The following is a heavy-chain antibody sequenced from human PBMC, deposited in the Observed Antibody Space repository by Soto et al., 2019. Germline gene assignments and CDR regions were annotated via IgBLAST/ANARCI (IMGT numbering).Heavy chain of an antibody. V-gene: IGHV4-30-4*01. CDR3: ARGGLELHFDY. CDR2: IYYSGST. CDR1: GGSISSGDYY. Sequence: SETLSLTCTVSGGSISSGDYYWSWIRQPPGKGLEWIGYIYYSGSTYYNPSLKSRVTISVDTSKNQFSLKLSSVTAADTAVYYGARGGLELHFDYWGQGTLVTVYS. D-gene: IGHD1-7*01. J-gene: IGHJ4*02.